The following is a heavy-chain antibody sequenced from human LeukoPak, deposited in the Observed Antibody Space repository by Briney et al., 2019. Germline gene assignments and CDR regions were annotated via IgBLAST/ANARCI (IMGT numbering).Heavy chain of an antibody. D-gene: IGHD5-18*01. J-gene: IGHJ3*02. Sequence: GGSLRLSCAASGFTFSSYEMNWVRQAPGKGLEWVSYISSSGSSIYYADSVKGRFTISRDNAKNSLYLQMTSLRAEDTAVYYCARARSSYGYGDAFDIWGQGTMVTVSS. V-gene: IGHV3-48*03. CDR2: ISSSGSSI. CDR3: ARARSSYGYGDAFDI. CDR1: GFTFSSYE.